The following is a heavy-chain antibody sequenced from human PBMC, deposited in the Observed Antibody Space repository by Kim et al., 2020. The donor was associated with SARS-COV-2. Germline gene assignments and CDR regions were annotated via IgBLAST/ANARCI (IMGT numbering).Heavy chain of an antibody. J-gene: IGHJ3*01. V-gene: IGHV3-49*03. CDR1: GFIFGDYS. CDR3: TRDGSGSYGARAAFDL. CDR2: IRSKAFGETT. Sequence: GGSLRLSCTASGFIFGDYSMSWFRQAPGKGLEWVGFIRSKAFGETTEYAASVKGRFTISRDDSKRIAYLQMNSLTTEDTAVHYCTRDGSGSYGARAAFDLWGQGTMVAVSS. D-gene: IGHD3-10*01.